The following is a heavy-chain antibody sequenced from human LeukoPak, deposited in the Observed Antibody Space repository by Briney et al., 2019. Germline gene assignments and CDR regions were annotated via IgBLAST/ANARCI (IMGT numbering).Heavy chain of an antibody. Sequence: PSGTLSLTCAVYGGSFSGYYWSWIRQPPGEGLEWIGEINHSGSTNYNPSLKSRVTISVDTSKNQFSLKLRSVTAADTAVYYCARGLGGFWGQGTLVTVSS. CDR2: INHSGST. CDR1: GGSFSGYY. D-gene: IGHD3-16*01. J-gene: IGHJ4*02. CDR3: ARGLGGF. V-gene: IGHV4-34*01.